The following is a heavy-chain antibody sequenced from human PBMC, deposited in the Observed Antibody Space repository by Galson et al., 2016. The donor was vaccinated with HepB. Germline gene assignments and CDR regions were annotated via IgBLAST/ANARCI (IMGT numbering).Heavy chain of an antibody. CDR3: ARQDLWSIEY. CDR2: IQSSGST. J-gene: IGHJ4*02. V-gene: IGHV4-61*01. Sequence: SETLSLTCTVFGGSLIGDSYYWSWIRQPPGKGLEWIGYIQSSGSTNSKPSLKSRVSMSLDKSENQFSLKMTSVTAADTAVYYCARQDLWSIEYWGQGILVTVSS. CDR1: GGSLIGDSYY. D-gene: IGHD2-21*01.